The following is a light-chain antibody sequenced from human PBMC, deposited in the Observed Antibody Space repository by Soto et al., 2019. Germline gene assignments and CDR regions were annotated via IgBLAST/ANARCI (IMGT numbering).Light chain of an antibody. CDR3: QQRNIWPPVT. CDR2: GAF. J-gene: IGKJ5*01. CDR1: QSVSSSY. Sequence: EILLTQSPGTLSLSPGERATLSCRASQSVSSSYLAWYQQKPGQAPRLLIYGAFNRATGIPARFSGSGSGTDFTLTISSLEPEDFAVYYCQQRNIWPPVTFGQGTRLEI. V-gene: IGKV3-11*01.